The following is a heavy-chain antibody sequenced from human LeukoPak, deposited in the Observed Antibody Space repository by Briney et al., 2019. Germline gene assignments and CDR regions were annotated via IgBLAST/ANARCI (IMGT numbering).Heavy chain of an antibody. V-gene: IGHV4-4*07. Sequence: SETLSLTCNVSGASISSYYWSWIRQPAGKGLEWIGRMYTSGSANYNSSLKSRVTISVDTSKNQFSLKLRSVTAADTAVYYCARVQGYYGSRSYSYYFDYWGQGTLVSVSS. CDR1: GASISSYY. D-gene: IGHD3-10*01. J-gene: IGHJ4*02. CDR2: MYTSGSA. CDR3: ARVQGYYGSRSYSYYFDY.